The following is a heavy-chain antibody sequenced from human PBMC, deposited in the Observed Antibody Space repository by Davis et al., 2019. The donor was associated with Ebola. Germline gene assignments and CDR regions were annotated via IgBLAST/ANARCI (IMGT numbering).Heavy chain of an antibody. J-gene: IGHJ5*01. Sequence: GESLKISCKGSGYSFISYWIGWVRQMPGKGLEWMGIIYPGDSDTTYSPSFQGLVTISVDKSSSTAYLQWTSVKASDTAMYYCARQADYTFDSWGQGTLVTVS. CDR2: IYPGDSDT. V-gene: IGHV5-51*01. D-gene: IGHD4-11*01. CDR3: ARQADYTFDS. CDR1: GYSFISYW.